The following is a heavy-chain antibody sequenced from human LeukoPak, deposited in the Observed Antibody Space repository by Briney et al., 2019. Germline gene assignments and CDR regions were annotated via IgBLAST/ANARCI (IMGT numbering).Heavy chain of an antibody. D-gene: IGHD3-3*01. J-gene: IGHJ5*02. Sequence: SETLSLTCTIFGSSISDNYYWGWIRRPPGRGLEWIGSVYHSGSTYYNPSLKSRVTLSVGTSNNHFSLKLRSVTAADTAVYYCARHNYYHFWSTLNWFDPWGQGTLVTVSS. V-gene: IGHV4-38-2*02. CDR3: ARHNYYHFWSTLNWFDP. CDR2: VYHSGST. CDR1: GSSISDNYY.